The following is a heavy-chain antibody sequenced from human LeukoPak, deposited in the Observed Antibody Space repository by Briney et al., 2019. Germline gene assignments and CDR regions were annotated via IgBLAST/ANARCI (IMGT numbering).Heavy chain of an antibody. CDR2: IIPIFGST. D-gene: IGHD3-22*01. CDR3: ARARYYYDSSGYPLLDY. Sequence: GASVKVSCKASAGSFSGQAITWVRQAPGQGLECLGRIIPIFGSTEYAQKFQGRVTITTDKSATTAYMELSSLRSDDTAVYYCARARYYYDSSGYPLLDYWGQGTLVTVSS. CDR1: AGSFSGQA. V-gene: IGHV1-69*05. J-gene: IGHJ4*02.